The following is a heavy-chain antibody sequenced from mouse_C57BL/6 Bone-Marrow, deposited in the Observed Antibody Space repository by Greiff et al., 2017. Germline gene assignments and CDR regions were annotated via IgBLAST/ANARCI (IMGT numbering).Heavy chain of an antibody. CDR3: DSPYYYAMDY. CDR2: ISSGGSYT. J-gene: IGHJ4*01. CDR1: GFTFSSYG. V-gene: IGHV5-6*02. D-gene: IGHD5-1*01. Sequence: DVMLVESGGDLVKPGGSLKLSCAASGFTFSSYGMSWVRQTPDKRLEWVATISSGGSYTYYPDSVKGRFTISRDNAKNTLYLQMSSVKSEDKAMYYYDSPYYYAMDYWGQGTSVTVSS.